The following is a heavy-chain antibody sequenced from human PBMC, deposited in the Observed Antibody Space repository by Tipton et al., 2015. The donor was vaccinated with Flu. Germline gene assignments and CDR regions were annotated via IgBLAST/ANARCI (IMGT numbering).Heavy chain of an antibody. CDR3: ARSASWYDPLDY. CDR2: IYSSGTA. J-gene: IGHJ4*02. CDR1: GGSISGYY. V-gene: IGHV4-4*07. D-gene: IGHD6-13*01. Sequence: TLSLTCTVSGGSISGYYWSWVRQPAGKGLEWIGRIYSSGTANYSPSLKTRVTMSVDTSSNQFFLSLKSVTATDTAIYHCARSASWYDPLDYWGQGNLVTVSS.